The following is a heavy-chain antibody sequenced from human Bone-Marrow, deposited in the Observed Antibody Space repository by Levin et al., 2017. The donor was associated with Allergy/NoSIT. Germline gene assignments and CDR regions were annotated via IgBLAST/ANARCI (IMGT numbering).Heavy chain of an antibody. CDR1: GFTFSSYE. V-gene: IGHV3-48*03. J-gene: IGHJ4*02. CDR2: ISGPGSTI. D-gene: IGHD3-10*01. Sequence: GESLKISCAASGFTFSSYEMNWVRQAPGKGLEWISYISGPGSTIYYADSVKGRFTISRDNARNSLYLQMNNLRAEDTAVYYCAREQYASGRAADFWGQGTLVTVSS. CDR3: AREQYASGRAADF.